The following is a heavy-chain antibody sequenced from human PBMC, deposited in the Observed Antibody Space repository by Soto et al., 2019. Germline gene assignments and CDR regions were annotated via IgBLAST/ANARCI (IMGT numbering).Heavy chain of an antibody. J-gene: IGHJ2*01. D-gene: IGHD5-12*01. Sequence: QVQLHESGPGLVKPSETLSLTCTVSGGSISSYYWSWIRQPPGKGLEWIGYIYYSGSTNYNPSLKSRVTISVDTSKNQFSLKLSSVTAADTAVYYRARRRLDWYFDLWGRGTLVTVSS. CDR2: IYYSGST. V-gene: IGHV4-59*01. CDR1: GGSISSYY. CDR3: ARRRLDWYFDL.